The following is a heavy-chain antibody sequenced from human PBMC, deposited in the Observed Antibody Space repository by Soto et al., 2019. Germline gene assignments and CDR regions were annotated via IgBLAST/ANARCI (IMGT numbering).Heavy chain of an antibody. D-gene: IGHD3-10*01. V-gene: IGHV1-46*01. J-gene: IGHJ6*02. CDR2: INPSGGST. Sequence: ASVKVSCKASGYTFTSYYMHWVRQAPGQGLEWMGIINPSGGSTSYAQKFQGRVTMTRDTSTSTVYMELSSLRSEDTAVYYCARDHLVYGSGSPDYYYYGMDVWGQGTTVTVPS. CDR3: ARDHLVYGSGSPDYYYYGMDV. CDR1: GYTFTSYY.